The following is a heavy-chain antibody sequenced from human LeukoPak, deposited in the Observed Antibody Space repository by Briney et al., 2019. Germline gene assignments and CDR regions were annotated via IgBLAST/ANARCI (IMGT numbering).Heavy chain of an antibody. V-gene: IGHV4-34*01. J-gene: IGHJ3*02. CDR1: GFTFSSYA. D-gene: IGHD2-15*01. CDR2: INHSGST. CDR3: AREVVADDAFDI. Sequence: GSLRLSCAASGFTFSSYAMSWIRQPPGKGLEWIGEINHSGSTNYNPSLKSRVTISVDTSKNQFSLKLSSVTAADTAVYYCAREVVADDAFDIWGQGTMVTVSS.